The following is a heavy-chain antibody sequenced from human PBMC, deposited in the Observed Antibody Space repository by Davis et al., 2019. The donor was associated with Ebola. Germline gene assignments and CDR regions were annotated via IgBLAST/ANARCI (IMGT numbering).Heavy chain of an antibody. D-gene: IGHD5-18*01. CDR3: AKEGTQLWSRDFDI. CDR2: ISGSGGTP. V-gene: IGHV3-23*01. CDR1: GFTFRNYA. J-gene: IGHJ3*02. Sequence: GESLKISCAASGFTFRNYAMTWVRQAPGKGLEWVSTISGSGGTPYSADSVKGRFTISRDNSKNTLYLQMNSLRAEDTAVYYCAKEGTQLWSRDFDIWGQGTMVTVSS.